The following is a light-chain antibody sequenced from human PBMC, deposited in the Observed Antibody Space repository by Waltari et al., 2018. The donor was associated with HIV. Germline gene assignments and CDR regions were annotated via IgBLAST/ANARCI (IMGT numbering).Light chain of an antibody. V-gene: IGLV1-40*01. CDR2: ATT. J-gene: IGLJ2*01. CDR1: RSNIGAGYA. CDR3: QSYDSGLSGSTV. Sequence: QSVLTQPPSVSGAPGQMVTISCPGSRSNIGAGYAVQWYQQLPGTAPKLLIYATTNRPSGVPDRFFGSRSGTSASLSMTGLQAEDEADYYGQSYDSGLSGSTVFGGGTKLTVL.